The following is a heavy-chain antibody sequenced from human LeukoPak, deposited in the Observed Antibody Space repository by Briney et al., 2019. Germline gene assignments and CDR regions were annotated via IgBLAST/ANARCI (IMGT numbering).Heavy chain of an antibody. Sequence: PSETLSLTCAVYGGSFSGYYWSWIRQPPGKGLEWIGEINHSGSTNYNPSLKSRVTISVDTSKNQFSLKLSSVTAADTAVYYCARRGYYGSGSYRLGWFGPWGQGTLVTVSS. CDR3: ARRGYYGSGSYRLGWFGP. CDR1: GGSFSGYY. CDR2: INHSGST. V-gene: IGHV4-34*01. D-gene: IGHD3-10*01. J-gene: IGHJ5*02.